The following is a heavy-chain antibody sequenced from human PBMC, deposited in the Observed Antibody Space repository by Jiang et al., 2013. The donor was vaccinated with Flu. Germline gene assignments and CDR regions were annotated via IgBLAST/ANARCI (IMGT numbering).Heavy chain of an antibody. D-gene: IGHD4-17*01. J-gene: IGHJ3*02. CDR3: AKDGHYGAFDI. V-gene: IGHV3-23*01. Sequence: GLVQLGGSLRLSCAASGFTFSSYAMTWVRQAPGKGLEWVSGISASGGSRYYADSVKGRFTISRDSSKNTLDLQMNSLRAEDTAVYYCAKDGHYGAFDIWGQGTMVTVSS. CDR1: GFTFSSYA. CDR2: ISASGGSR.